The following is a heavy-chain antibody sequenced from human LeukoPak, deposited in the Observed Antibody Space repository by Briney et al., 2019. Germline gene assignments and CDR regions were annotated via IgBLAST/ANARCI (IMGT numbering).Heavy chain of an antibody. CDR1: GVTFSSYS. D-gene: IGHD1-26*01. CDR2: ISSSSSYI. CDR3: AREASSGSYFDY. J-gene: IGHJ4*02. V-gene: IGHV3-21*01. Sequence: GGSLRLSCAASGVTFSSYSTNWVRQAPGKGLEWVSSISSSSSYIYYADSVKGRFTISRDNAKNSLYLQMNSLRAEDTAVYYCAREASSGSYFDYWGQGTLVTVSS.